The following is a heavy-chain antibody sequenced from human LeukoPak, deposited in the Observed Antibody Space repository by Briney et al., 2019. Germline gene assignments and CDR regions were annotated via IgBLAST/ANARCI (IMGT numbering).Heavy chain of an antibody. CDR1: GGSFSGYY. J-gene: IGHJ4*02. D-gene: IGHD2-15*01. CDR3: ARGVVVADY. V-gene: IGHV4-34*01. Sequence: PSETLSLTCAVYGGSFSGYYWSWIRQPPGKGLEWIGEINHSGSTNYNPSLKSRVTISVDTSKNQLSLKLSSVTAADTAVYYCARGVVVADYWGQGTLVTVSS. CDR2: INHSGST.